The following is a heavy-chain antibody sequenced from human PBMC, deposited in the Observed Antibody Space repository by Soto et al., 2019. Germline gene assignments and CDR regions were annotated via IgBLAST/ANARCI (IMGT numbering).Heavy chain of an antibody. CDR2: VYYLGST. D-gene: IGHD3-10*01. J-gene: IGHJ4*02. CDR1: GGSMSEYF. Sequence: PSETLSLTCSVSGGSMSEYFWSWIRQSPERGLEWIGYVYYLGSTDYNPSLKSRVIISGDTSKRQFSLRLSSVTAADAAIYYCARDGYDGSGSPYPAYWGPGTQVTVSS. CDR3: ARDGYDGSGSPYPAY. V-gene: IGHV4-59*01.